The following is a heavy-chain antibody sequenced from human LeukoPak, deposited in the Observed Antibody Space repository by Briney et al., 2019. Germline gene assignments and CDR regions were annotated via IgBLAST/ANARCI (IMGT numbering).Heavy chain of an antibody. Sequence: GGSLRLSCEASGFTLSDYAMHWVRQAPGKGLEWVSIISRDGSDKNYADSVKGRFTISRDNSKNTLYLQISSLRAEDTAVYYCARENTMVRGATYYYYGMDVWGQGTTVTVSS. J-gene: IGHJ6*02. D-gene: IGHD3-10*01. CDR1: GFTLSDYA. CDR2: ISRDGSDK. CDR3: ARENTMVRGATYYYYGMDV. V-gene: IGHV3-30*03.